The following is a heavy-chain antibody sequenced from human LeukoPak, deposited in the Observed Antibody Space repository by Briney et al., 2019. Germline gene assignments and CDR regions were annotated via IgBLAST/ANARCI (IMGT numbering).Heavy chain of an antibody. Sequence: SVKVSCKASGYTFTSYGISWVRQAPGQGLEWMGRIIPILGIANYAQKFQGRVTITADKSTSTAYMELSSLRSEDTAVYYCARDGDGGNSVDYWGQGTLVTVSS. CDR1: GYTFTSYG. J-gene: IGHJ4*02. V-gene: IGHV1-69*04. D-gene: IGHD4-23*01. CDR2: IIPILGIA. CDR3: ARDGDGGNSVDY.